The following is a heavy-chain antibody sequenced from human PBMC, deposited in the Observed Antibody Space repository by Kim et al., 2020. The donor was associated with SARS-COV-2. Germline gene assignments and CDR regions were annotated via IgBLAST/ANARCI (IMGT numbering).Heavy chain of an antibody. V-gene: IGHV4-31*03. D-gene: IGHD3-10*01. Sequence: SETLSLTCTVSGGSISSDGYYWSWIRQLPGKGLEWIGYIYYSGSTYYNPSLKSRVTISVDTSKNQFSLKLTSVTAADTAVYHCARVNPLLWFGDLLPHQNYDMDVWGKGTTVTVSS. CDR2: IYYSGST. CDR3: ARVNPLLWFGDLLPHQNYDMDV. CDR1: GGSISSDGYY. J-gene: IGHJ6*03.